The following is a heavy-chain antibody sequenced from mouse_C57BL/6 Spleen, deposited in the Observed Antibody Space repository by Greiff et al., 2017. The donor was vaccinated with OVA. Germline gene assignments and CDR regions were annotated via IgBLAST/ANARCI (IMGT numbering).Heavy chain of an antibody. D-gene: IGHD1-1*01. V-gene: IGHV1-52*01. CDR3: ARDYYGSSLYAMDY. CDR1: GYTFTSYW. Sequence: QVHVKQPGAELVRPGSSVKLSCKASGYTFTSYWMHWVKQRPIQGLEWIGNIDPSDSETHYNQKFKDKATLTVDKSSSTAYMQLSSLTSEDSAVYYCARDYYGSSLYAMDYWGQGTSVTVSS. J-gene: IGHJ4*01. CDR2: IDPSDSET.